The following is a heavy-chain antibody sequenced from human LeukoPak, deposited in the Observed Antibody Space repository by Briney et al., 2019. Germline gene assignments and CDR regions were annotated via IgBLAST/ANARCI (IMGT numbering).Heavy chain of an antibody. CDR3: AKRYNTLTSYYSHCDY. D-gene: IGHD3-9*01. J-gene: IGHJ4*02. V-gene: IGHV3-23*01. Sequence: PGGSLRLSCAASGFTFSNYAMSWVRQAPGKGLEWVSAISGSGGDTYYADSVKGRFTISRDNSKSTLYLHMYSLRAEDTAVYYCAKRYNTLTSYYSHCDYWGQGTLVTVSS. CDR2: ISGSGGDT. CDR1: GFTFSNYA.